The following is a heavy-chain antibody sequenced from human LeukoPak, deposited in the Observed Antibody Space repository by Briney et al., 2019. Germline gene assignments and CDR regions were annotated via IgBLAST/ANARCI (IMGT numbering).Heavy chain of an antibody. CDR3: ASSGRKYYFDY. CDR1: GFTFSSYA. V-gene: IGHV3-23*01. J-gene: IGHJ4*02. D-gene: IGHD6-19*01. CDR2: ISGSGGST. Sequence: GGSLRLSCAASGFTFSSYAMSWVRQAPGKGREGGSGISGSGGSTYYADSVKGRFTISRHNSKNTLYLQMNSLRAEDTAVYYCASSGRKYYFDYCGQGTLVTVSS.